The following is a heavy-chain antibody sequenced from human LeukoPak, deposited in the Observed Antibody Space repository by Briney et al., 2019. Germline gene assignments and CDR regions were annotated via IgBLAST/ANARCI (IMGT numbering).Heavy chain of an antibody. Sequence: PGGSLRLSCAASGFTFSSYAMSWVRQAPGKGLEWVSAISGSGGSTYYADSVKGRFTISRDNSKNTLYLQMNSLRAEDTAVYYCAKDGGYGSGSYYRFDPWGQGTLVTVSS. CDR2: ISGSGGST. D-gene: IGHD3-10*01. V-gene: IGHV3-23*01. CDR3: AKDGGYGSGSYYRFDP. J-gene: IGHJ5*02. CDR1: GFTFSSYA.